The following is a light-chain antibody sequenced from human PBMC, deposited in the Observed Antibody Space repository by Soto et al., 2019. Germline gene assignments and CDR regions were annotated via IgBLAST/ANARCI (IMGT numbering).Light chain of an antibody. CDR1: QTMSSW. CDR2: AAS. Sequence: DIQMPQSPSTLSASVGDRVTITCRASQTMSSWLAWNQQKPGKAPKLLIYAASTLQSEVPSRFRGSGSGADFTLTISNLQPEDFATYYCQQGNSFPWTFGQGTKVEIK. V-gene: IGKV1-12*01. J-gene: IGKJ1*01. CDR3: QQGNSFPWT.